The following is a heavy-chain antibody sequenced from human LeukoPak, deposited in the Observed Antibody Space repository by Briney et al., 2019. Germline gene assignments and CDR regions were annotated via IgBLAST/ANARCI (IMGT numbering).Heavy chain of an antibody. J-gene: IGHJ6*03. V-gene: IGHV3-21*01. Sequence: GGSLRLSCAASGFDFSGYTMTWVRQAPGRGLEWLSAITSSRGDIYYADSAKGRFTISRDNAKNSLYLQINSLRAEDTAVYYCTRVNGDSVDADYYYYLDVWGKGTTVTVSS. D-gene: IGHD2-21*02. CDR3: TRVNGDSVDADYYYYLDV. CDR2: ITSSRGDI. CDR1: GFDFSGYT.